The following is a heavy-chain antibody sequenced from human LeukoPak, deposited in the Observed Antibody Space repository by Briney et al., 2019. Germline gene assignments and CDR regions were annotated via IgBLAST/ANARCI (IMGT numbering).Heavy chain of an antibody. J-gene: IGHJ4*02. CDR3: ARDRDGDYAIDY. CDR2: INPNSGGT. Sequence: ASVKVSCKASRYTFTGYFMHWVRQAPGQGLEWMGWINPNSGGTNYAQKFQGRVTMTRDTSISTAYMELSRLRSDDTAVYYCARDRDGDYAIDYWGQGTLVTVSS. V-gene: IGHV1-2*02. CDR1: RYTFTGYF. D-gene: IGHD4-17*01.